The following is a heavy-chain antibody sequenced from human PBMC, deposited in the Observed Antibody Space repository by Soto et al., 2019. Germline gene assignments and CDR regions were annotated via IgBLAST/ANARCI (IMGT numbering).Heavy chain of an antibody. D-gene: IGHD3-3*01. V-gene: IGHV3-21*01. CDR2: ISSSSSYI. J-gene: IGHJ6*02. CDR1: GFTFSSYS. CDR3: ARDRHPPDFWSGYSEIPPHYYGMDV. Sequence: PGGSLRLSCAASGFTFSSYSMNWVRQAPGKGLEWVSSISSSSSYIYYADSVKGRFTISRDNAKNSLYLQMNSLRAKDTAVYYCARDRHPPDFWSGYSEIPPHYYGMDVWGQGTTVTVSS.